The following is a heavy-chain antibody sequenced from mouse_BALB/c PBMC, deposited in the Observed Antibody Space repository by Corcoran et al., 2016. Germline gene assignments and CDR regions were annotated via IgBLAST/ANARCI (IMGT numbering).Heavy chain of an antibody. CDR2: IDPANGNT. J-gene: IGHJ4*01. CDR3: ARLRRLLYGMDH. Sequence: EVQLQQSGAELVKAGASVKLSCTASGFNIKDTYMHWVKQRPEQGLEWIGRIDPANGNTKYDPKFQGKATIIADTSSNTAYLQLSSLTSEDTAVYYCARLRRLLYGMDHWGQGTSITVSS. D-gene: IGHD1-2*01. CDR1: GFNIKDTY. V-gene: IGHV14-3*02.